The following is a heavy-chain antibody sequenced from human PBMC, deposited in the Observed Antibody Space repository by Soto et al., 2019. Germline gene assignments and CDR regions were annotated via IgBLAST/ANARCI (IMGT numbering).Heavy chain of an antibody. CDR3: ARDYSTNYYDSPYFDY. J-gene: IGHJ4*02. D-gene: IGHD3-22*01. CDR2: IWYDGSNK. CDR1: GFTFSSYG. V-gene: IGHV3-33*01. Sequence: GGSLRLSCVASGFTFSSYGMHWVRQAPGKGLEWVAVIWYDGSNKYYADSVKGRFTISRDNSKNTLYLQMNSLRAEDTAVYYCARDYSTNYYDSPYFDYWGQGTLVTVSS.